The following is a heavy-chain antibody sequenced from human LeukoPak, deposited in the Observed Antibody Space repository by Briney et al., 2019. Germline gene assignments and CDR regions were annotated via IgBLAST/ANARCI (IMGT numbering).Heavy chain of an antibody. D-gene: IGHD4-17*01. CDR3: TRDPYGAQLHY. Sequence: SGGSLRLSCAASGFTVSSNYMSWVRQAPGKGLEWVSVIYSGGSTYYADSVKGRFTISRDNSKNMLYLQMNSLRAEDTAVYYCTRDPYGAQLHYWGQGTLVTVSS. CDR2: IYSGGST. V-gene: IGHV3-53*01. J-gene: IGHJ4*02. CDR1: GFTVSSNY.